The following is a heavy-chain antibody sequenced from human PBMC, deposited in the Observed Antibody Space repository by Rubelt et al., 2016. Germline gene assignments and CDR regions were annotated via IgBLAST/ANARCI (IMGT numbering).Heavy chain of an antibody. Sequence: QVQLVQSGAEVKKVGSSVKVSCMASGYTFSNYYMHWVRQAPGQGLEWMGVIEIHGGSTSYAQKFQGRLTMTRDTSTSTVYMVLSSLRSEDAAVFYCARGRDSGWLTPPGFYCDYWGQGTLVTVSS. J-gene: IGHJ4*02. D-gene: IGHD6-19*01. V-gene: IGHV1-46*01. CDR2: IEIHGGST. CDR1: GYTFSNYY. CDR3: ARGRDSGWLTPPGFYCDY.